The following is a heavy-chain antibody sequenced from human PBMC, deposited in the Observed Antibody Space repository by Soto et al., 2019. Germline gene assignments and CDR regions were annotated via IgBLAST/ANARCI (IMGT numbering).Heavy chain of an antibody. J-gene: IGHJ4*02. D-gene: IGHD6-13*01. CDR2: IYYSGST. Sequence: SETLSLTCTVSGGSISSSSYYWGWIRQPPGKGLEWIGSIYYSGSTYYNPSLKSRVTISVDTSKNQFSLKLSSVTAADTAVYYCARLDGYSSSWYYWGQGTLVTVSS. CDR1: GGSISSSSYY. CDR3: ARLDGYSSSWYY. V-gene: IGHV4-39*01.